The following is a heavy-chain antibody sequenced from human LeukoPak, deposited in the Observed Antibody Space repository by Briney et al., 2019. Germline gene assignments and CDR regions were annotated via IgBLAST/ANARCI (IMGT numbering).Heavy chain of an antibody. CDR1: GFTFSSYS. Sequence: PGGSLRLSCAASGFTFSSYSMNWVRQAPGKGLEWVSYISSSSSTIYYADSVKGRFTISRDNAKNSLYLQMNSLRAEDTAVYYCARDPYYYGSGSYYTTEFWGQGTLVTVSS. J-gene: IGHJ4*02. V-gene: IGHV3-48*04. CDR3: ARDPYYYGSGSYYTTEF. D-gene: IGHD3-10*01. CDR2: ISSSSSTI.